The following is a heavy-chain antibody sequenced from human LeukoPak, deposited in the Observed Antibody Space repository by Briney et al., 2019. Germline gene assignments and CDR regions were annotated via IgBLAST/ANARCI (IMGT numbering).Heavy chain of an antibody. Sequence: PSETLSPACTVAGDSISSRTYYWGRIRHPPGKGLEWIGSIYEDGSTYYMPSLKSRLTISVDTSKNHFSLKLHSVTAADTAVYYCARGGLAVARTFDCWGQGTLVTVSS. CDR3: ARGGLAVARTFDC. D-gene: IGHD6-19*01. J-gene: IGHJ4*02. V-gene: IGHV4-39*02. CDR1: GDSISSRTYY. CDR2: IYEDGST.